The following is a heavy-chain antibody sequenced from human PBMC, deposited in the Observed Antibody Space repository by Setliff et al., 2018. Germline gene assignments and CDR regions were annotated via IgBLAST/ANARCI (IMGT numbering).Heavy chain of an antibody. CDR1: GGSISSSGYY. Sequence: SETLSLTCTVSGGSISSSGYYWGWIRQPPGKGLEWIGSMSDTGGTYHNPSLKSRVTMSVDTSKNQFSLKLSSVTAADTATYYCARAGPTVTFFRVLVISWWDPWGQGSLVTVSS. CDR3: ARAGPTVTFFRVLVISWWDP. D-gene: IGHD3-3*01. J-gene: IGHJ5*02. CDR2: MSDTGGT. V-gene: IGHV4-39*07.